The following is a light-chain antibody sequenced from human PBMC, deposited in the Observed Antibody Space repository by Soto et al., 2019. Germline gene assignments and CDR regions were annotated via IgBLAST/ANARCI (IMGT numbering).Light chain of an antibody. CDR3: AAWDDSLNGHVV. CDR1: NSNIGSNT. Sequence: QSVLTQPPSASGTPGQRVTISCSGSNSNIGSNTVIWYQQLPGMAPKLLMHDTNQRPSGVPDRFSGSKSGTSASLAISGLQSEDEADYYCAAWDDSLNGHVVFGGGTKLTVL. V-gene: IGLV1-44*01. CDR2: DTN. J-gene: IGLJ2*01.